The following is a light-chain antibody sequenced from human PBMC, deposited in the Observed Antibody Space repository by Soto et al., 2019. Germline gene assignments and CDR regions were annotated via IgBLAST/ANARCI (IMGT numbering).Light chain of an antibody. Sequence: LVLTQSPSASASLGASVKLTCTLSSGHSSYAIAWHQQQPEKGPRYLMKLNSDGSHSKGDGIPDRFSGSSSGAVRYLTISSLQSEDEADYYCQTWGTGIQVFGGGTKLTVL. CDR3: QTWGTGIQV. V-gene: IGLV4-69*01. CDR2: LNSDGSH. J-gene: IGLJ3*02. CDR1: SGHSSYA.